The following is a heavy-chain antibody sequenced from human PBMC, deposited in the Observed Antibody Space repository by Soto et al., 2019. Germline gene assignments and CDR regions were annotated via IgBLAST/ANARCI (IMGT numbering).Heavy chain of an antibody. J-gene: IGHJ4*02. CDR1: GGSFTGHF. CDR3: ARAKFESTGWHQFDI. CDR2: VSHSGNT. D-gene: IGHD7-27*01. V-gene: IGHV4-34*01. Sequence: PSETLSLTCTVPGGSFTGHFWSWVRRPPGKGLEWIGEVSHSGNTKYYPSLRSRVTLSVDSSKNQISLALTSVTAADTAVYYCARAKFESTGWHQFDIWGQGTLVTVSS.